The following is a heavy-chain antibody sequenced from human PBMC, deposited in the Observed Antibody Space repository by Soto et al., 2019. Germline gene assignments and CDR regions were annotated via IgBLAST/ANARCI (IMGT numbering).Heavy chain of an antibody. CDR1: GGTFSRYA. V-gene: IGHV1-69*13. Sequence: SVKVSCKTSGGTFSRYAISWVRQAPGQGLEWMGGIVPIVDTSTYAQKFQGRVTITADESTSTAYMELSSLRSDDTAIYYCVRLVASPDYPVYSGQATLVTVSS. CDR3: VRLVASPDYPVY. CDR2: IVPIVDTS. J-gene: IGHJ4*02. D-gene: IGHD2-15*01.